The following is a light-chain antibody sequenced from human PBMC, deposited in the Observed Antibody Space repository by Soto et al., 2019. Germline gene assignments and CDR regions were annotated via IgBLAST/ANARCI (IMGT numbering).Light chain of an antibody. J-gene: IGLJ2*01. CDR2: GNI. Sequence: QSVLTQPPSVSGAPGQRVTISCTGRSSNIGAGYDVHWYQQLPGTAPKLLIYGNINRPSGVPDRFSGSKSATSASLAITGLQAEDEADYYCQSYDSSLSGSVFGGGTELPVL. V-gene: IGLV1-40*01. CDR3: QSYDSSLSGSV. CDR1: SSNIGAGYD.